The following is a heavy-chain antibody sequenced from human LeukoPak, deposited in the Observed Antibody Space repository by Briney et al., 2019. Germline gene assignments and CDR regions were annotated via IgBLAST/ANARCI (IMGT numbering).Heavy chain of an antibody. Sequence: PSETLSLTCTVSGDSISSSGYYWGWIRQPPGKGLEWIGYLSKSGNTNYSPSLKSRVTIFGDTSKNQFFLKLSSVTAADTAVYYCARARYVNSFYAFDIWGQGTLVTVSS. CDR3: ARARYVNSFYAFDI. V-gene: IGHV4-61*08. CDR2: LSKSGNT. J-gene: IGHJ3*02. D-gene: IGHD3-9*01. CDR1: GDSISSSGYY.